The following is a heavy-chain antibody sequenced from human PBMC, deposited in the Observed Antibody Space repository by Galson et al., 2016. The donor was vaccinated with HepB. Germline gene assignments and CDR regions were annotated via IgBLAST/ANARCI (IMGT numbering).Heavy chain of an antibody. V-gene: IGHV1-18*04. D-gene: IGHD3-16*01. Sequence: SVKVSCKASGYTFTSYGISWVRQAPGQGPEWMGWISAYNGHTNYAQKLQGRVTMTTDTSTSTAYMDLRSLRSDDTAVYYCARDVGGYLWDVFNIGGQGTMVTVSS. CDR2: ISAYNGHT. J-gene: IGHJ3*02. CDR1: GYTFTSYG. CDR3: ARDVGGYLWDVFNI.